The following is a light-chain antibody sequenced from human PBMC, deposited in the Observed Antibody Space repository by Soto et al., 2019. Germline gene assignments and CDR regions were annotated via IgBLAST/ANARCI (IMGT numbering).Light chain of an antibody. CDR3: QQYGSSPHT. Sequence: EIVLTQSPGTLSLSPGERATLSCRASQSVSSSYLAWYQHKPGQAPRLLIYGASSRATGIPDRFSGSGSGTGFTLTLSRLETEDFAVYYCQQYGSSPHTFGQGTKLEIK. CDR2: GAS. V-gene: IGKV3-20*01. CDR1: QSVSSSY. J-gene: IGKJ2*01.